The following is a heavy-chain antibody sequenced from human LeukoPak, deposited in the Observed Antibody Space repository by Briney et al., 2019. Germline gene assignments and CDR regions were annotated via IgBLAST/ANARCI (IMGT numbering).Heavy chain of an antibody. V-gene: IGHV3-23*01. CDR1: GFTFSSYA. CDR3: AKVGSQQLVRLLDY. Sequence: GGSLRLSCAASGFTFSSYAMSWVRQAPGKGLEWVSAISGSGGSTYYADSVKGRLTISRDNSKNTLYLQMNSLRAEDTAVYYCAKVGSQQLVRLLDYWGQGTLVTVSS. D-gene: IGHD6-13*01. J-gene: IGHJ4*02. CDR2: ISGSGGST.